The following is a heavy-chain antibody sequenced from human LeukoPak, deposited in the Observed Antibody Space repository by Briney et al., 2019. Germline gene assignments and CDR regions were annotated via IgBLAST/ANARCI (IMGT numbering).Heavy chain of an antibody. Sequence: SVKVSCKASGGTFSSYAISWVRQAPGQGLEWMGGIIPIFGTANYAQKFQGRVTITTDESTSTAYMELSSLRSEDTAVYYCAREAVGYYGSGSYYNHAFDIWGQGQWSPSPQ. J-gene: IGHJ3*02. CDR1: GGTFSSYA. CDR2: IIPIFGTA. CDR3: AREAVGYYGSGSYYNHAFDI. V-gene: IGHV1-69*05. D-gene: IGHD3-10*01.